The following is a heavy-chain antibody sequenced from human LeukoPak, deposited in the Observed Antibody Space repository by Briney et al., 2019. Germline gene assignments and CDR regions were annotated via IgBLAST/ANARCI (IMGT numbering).Heavy chain of an antibody. CDR1: GFTVSSNY. V-gene: IGHV3-53*01. J-gene: IGHJ4*02. CDR2: IYSGGST. Sequence: GGSLRLSCAASGFTVSSNYMSWVRQAPGKGLEWVSVIYSGGSTYYADSVKGRFTISRDNAKNTVNLQMSSLRDEDTAVYYCARPVCGGDCYPYDYWGQGSLVTVSS. CDR3: ARPVCGGDCYPYDY. D-gene: IGHD2-21*02.